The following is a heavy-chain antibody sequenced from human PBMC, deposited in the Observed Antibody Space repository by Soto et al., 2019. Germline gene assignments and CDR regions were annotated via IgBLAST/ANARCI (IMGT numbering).Heavy chain of an antibody. J-gene: IGHJ3*02. CDR3: ARDRSGYAFDI. V-gene: IGHV3-7*01. CDR1: GFTFSSYW. Sequence: GGSLRLSCVASGFTFSSYWMSWVRQAPGKGLEWVANIKKDGSEKYSVDSLKGRFTISRDNAKNSLYLQMNSLRAEDTAVYYCARDRSGYAFDIWGQGTMVTVS. CDR2: IKKDGSEK. D-gene: IGHD6-19*01.